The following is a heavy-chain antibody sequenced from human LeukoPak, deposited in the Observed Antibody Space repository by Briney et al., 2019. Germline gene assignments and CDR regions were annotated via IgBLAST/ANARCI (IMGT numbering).Heavy chain of an antibody. CDR1: GFTFISYG. Sequence: GGSLRLSCAASGFTFISYGMHWVRQAPGKGLEWVAFIRSDGSIKYYTESVKGRFTISRDNSKNTLYLQMNSLRAEDTAVYYCAKDEVFSSAWYFDYWGQGTLVTVSS. CDR3: AKDEVFSSAWYFDY. V-gene: IGHV3-30*02. J-gene: IGHJ4*02. D-gene: IGHD6-19*01. CDR2: IRSDGSIK.